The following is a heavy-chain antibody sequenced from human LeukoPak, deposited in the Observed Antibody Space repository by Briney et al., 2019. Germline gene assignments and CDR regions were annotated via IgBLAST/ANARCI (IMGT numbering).Heavy chain of an antibody. J-gene: IGHJ4*02. CDR1: GYTFTGYY. Sequence: ASVKVSYKSSGYTFTGYYMHWVRQAPGQGLEWMGWINPNSCGTNYAQKFQGRVTMTRDTSISTAYMELSRLRSGDTAVYYCARDLVAVAGKAIDYWGQGTLVTVSS. CDR2: INPNSCGT. D-gene: IGHD6-19*01. V-gene: IGHV1-2*02. CDR3: ARDLVAVAGKAIDY.